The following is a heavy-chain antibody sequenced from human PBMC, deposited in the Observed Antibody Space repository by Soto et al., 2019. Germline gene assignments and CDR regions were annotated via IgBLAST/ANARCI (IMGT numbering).Heavy chain of an antibody. J-gene: IGHJ6*02. D-gene: IGHD2-21*02. CDR3: ARGGNSYYYYGMDV. CDR2: IIPIFGTA. Sequence: SVKVSCKASGGTFSSYAISWVPQAPGQGLEWMGGIIPIFGTANYAQKFQGRVTITADKSTSTAYMELSSLRSEDTAVYYCARGGNSYYYYGMDVWGQGTTVTVS. CDR1: GGTFSSYA. V-gene: IGHV1-69*06.